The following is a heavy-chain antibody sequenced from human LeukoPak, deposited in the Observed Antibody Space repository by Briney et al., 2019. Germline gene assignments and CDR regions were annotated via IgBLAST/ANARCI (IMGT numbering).Heavy chain of an antibody. CDR1: GGSFSGYY. Sequence: PSETLSLTCAVYGGSFSGYYWSWIRQPPGKGVEWIGEINHSGSTNYNPSLKSRVTISVDTSKNQFSLKLSSVTAADTAVYYCARGQLSGPFDYWGQGTLVTVSS. CDR3: ARGQLSGPFDY. D-gene: IGHD5-18*01. CDR2: INHSGST. J-gene: IGHJ4*02. V-gene: IGHV4-34*01.